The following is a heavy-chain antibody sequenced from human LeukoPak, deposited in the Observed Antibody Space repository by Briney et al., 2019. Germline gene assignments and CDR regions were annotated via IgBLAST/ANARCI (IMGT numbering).Heavy chain of an antibody. CDR2: ISGSSSYT. CDR1: GFTFSDYY. V-gene: IGHV3-11*03. J-gene: IGHJ4*02. Sequence: PGGSLRLSCAASGFTFSDYYMSWIRQAPGKGLEWVSYISGSSSYTNYADSVKGRFTISRDNAKNSLYLQMITLRAERTAVYYCARRLMVRGVYYFDYWGQGTLVTVSS. D-gene: IGHD3-10*01. CDR3: ARRLMVRGVYYFDY.